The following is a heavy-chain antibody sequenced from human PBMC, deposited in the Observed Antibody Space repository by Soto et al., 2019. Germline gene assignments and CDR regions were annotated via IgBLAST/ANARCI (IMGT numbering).Heavy chain of an antibody. J-gene: IGHJ4*02. V-gene: IGHV3-7*05. D-gene: IGHD6-6*01. Sequence: GGSLRLSCAASGFTFSSYWMSWVRQAPGKGLEWVANIKQDGSEKYYVDSVKGRFTISRDNAKNSLYLQMNSLRAEDTAVYYCAREMGIAARPAGSGWGQGTLVTVSS. CDR2: IKQDGSEK. CDR1: GFTFSSYW. CDR3: AREMGIAARPAGSG.